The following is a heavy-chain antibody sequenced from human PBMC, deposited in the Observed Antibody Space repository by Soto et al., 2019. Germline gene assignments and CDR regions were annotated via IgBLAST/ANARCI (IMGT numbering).Heavy chain of an antibody. CDR3: TKPSGDGYSDD. CDR1: GFPFSIYA. V-gene: IGHV3-23*03. Sequence: GVSLRLSCAASGFPFSIYAMRWVRQAPGKGLQWVSDINSDGFTTYYADSVKGRFTISRDNSRNTVYLQMNSLRAEDTAVYYGTKPSGDGYSDDWGQGTLVTVAS. CDR2: INSDGFTT. D-gene: IGHD6-25*01. J-gene: IGHJ4*02.